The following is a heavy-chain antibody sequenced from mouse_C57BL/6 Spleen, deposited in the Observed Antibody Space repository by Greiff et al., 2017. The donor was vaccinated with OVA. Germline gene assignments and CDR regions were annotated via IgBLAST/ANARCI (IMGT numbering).Heavy chain of an antibody. V-gene: IGHV5-4*01. CDR1: GFTFSSYA. D-gene: IGHD2-13*01. Sequence: EVQRVESGGGLVKPGGSLKLSCAASGFTFSSYAMSWVRQTPEKRLEWVATISDGGSYTYYPDNVKGRFTISRDNAKNNLYLQMSHLKSEDTAMYYCARDGAGEDYFDYWGQGTTLTVSS. CDR2: ISDGGSYT. J-gene: IGHJ2*01. CDR3: ARDGAGEDYFDY.